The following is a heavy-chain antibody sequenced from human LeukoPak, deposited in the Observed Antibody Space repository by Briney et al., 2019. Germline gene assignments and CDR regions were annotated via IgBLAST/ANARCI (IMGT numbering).Heavy chain of an antibody. Sequence: SETLSLTCTVSGGSISSYYWSWIRQPAGKGLEWIGRIYTSGSTNYNPSLKSRVTMSVDTSKNQFSLKLSSVTAADTAVYYCAREDHGLGDSSSYYRNWFDPWGQGTLVTVSS. J-gene: IGHJ5*02. CDR3: AREDHGLGDSSSYYRNWFDP. D-gene: IGHD3-22*01. CDR1: GGSISSYY. CDR2: IYTSGST. V-gene: IGHV4-4*07.